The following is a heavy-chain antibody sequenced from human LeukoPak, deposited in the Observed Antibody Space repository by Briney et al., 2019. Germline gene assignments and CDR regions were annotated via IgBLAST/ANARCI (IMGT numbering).Heavy chain of an antibody. CDR3: ARGRSMGRGYLDY. CDR1: GGSFSGYY. J-gene: IGHJ4*02. V-gene: IGHV4-34*01. D-gene: IGHD3-22*01. CDR2: INHSGST. Sequence: PSETLSLTCAVYGGSFSGYYWSWIRQPPGKGLEWIGEINHSGSTNYNPSLKSRVTISVDTSKNQFSLKLSSVTAADTAVYYCARGRSMGRGYLDYWGQGTLVTVSS.